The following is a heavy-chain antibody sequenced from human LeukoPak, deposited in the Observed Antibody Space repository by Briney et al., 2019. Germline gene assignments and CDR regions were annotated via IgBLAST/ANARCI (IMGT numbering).Heavy chain of an antibody. D-gene: IGHD2-15*01. CDR1: GFTFTSSA. J-gene: IGHJ6*02. CDR3: AATVGAATSWDYYYGMDV. V-gene: IGHV1-58*02. Sequence: ASVKVSCKASGFTFTSSAMQWVRQARGQRLEWIGWIVVGSGNTNYAQKFQERVTITRDMSTSTAYMELSSLRSEDTAVYYCAATVGAATSWDYYYGMDVWGQGTTVTVSS. CDR2: IVVGSGNT.